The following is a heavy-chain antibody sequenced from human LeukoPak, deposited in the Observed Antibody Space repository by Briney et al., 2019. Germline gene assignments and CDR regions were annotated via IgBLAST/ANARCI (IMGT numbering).Heavy chain of an antibody. CDR1: GFTFSSYA. V-gene: IGHV3-23*01. CDR2: ISGSGGST. Sequence: PGGSLRLSCAASGFTFSSYAMSWVRQAPGKGLDWVSAISGSGGSTYYADSVKGRFTISRDNSKNTLYLQMNSLRAEDTAVYYCAKESFGADFWSGYGWFDPWGQGTLVTVSS. J-gene: IGHJ5*02. CDR3: AKESFGADFWSGYGWFDP. D-gene: IGHD3-3*01.